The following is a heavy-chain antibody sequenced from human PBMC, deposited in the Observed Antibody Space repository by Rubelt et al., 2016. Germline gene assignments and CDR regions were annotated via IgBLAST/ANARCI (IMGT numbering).Heavy chain of an antibody. J-gene: IGHJ5*02. D-gene: IGHD2-15*01. Sequence: QVQLVQSGAEVKKPGASVKVSCKASGYTFTSYGISWVRPAPGQGLEWMGWISAYNGNTNYALNRRGRVTMTRDTCTSTAYMELRGLRCDETAVYYCARDVRGSWFEPWGQGTLVTVSS. V-gene: IGHV1-18*01. CDR3: ARDVRGSWFEP. CDR1: GYTFTSYG. CDR2: ISAYNGNT.